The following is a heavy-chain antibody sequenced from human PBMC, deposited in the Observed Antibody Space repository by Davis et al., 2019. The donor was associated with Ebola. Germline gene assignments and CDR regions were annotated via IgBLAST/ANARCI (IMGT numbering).Heavy chain of an antibody. CDR2: ISYDGSDK. D-gene: IGHD2-8*01. CDR1: GFTFDDYG. V-gene: IGHV3-30*18. Sequence: GGSLRLSCAASGFTFDDYGMHWVRQAPGKGLEWVAVISYDGSDKYYVDSVKGRFTISRDNSRDTLYLQMNSLRAEDTAVYYCAKGRDCTNGICYSDYWGQGTLVTVSS. CDR3: AKGRDCTNGICYSDY. J-gene: IGHJ4*02.